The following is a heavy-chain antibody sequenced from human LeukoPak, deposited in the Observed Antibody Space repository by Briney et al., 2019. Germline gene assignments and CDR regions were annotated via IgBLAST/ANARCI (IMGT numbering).Heavy chain of an antibody. J-gene: IGHJ6*02. CDR3: ARRSHCTGDSCYPV. CDR2: IYYGGRT. D-gene: IGHD2-15*01. CDR1: GDSMTSSNHY. Sequence: SETLSLICTVSGDSMTSSNHYWVWIRQPPGKGLEWIGSIYYGGRTYYNPSLKSRVTISQDTSKNQFSLKVNTVTAADTAVYHCARRSHCTGDSCYPVWGQGTTVTVSS. V-gene: IGHV4-39*01.